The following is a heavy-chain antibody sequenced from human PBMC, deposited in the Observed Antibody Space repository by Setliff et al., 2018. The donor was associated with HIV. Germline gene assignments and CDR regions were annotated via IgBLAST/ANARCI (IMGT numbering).Heavy chain of an antibody. CDR2: INHSGST. V-gene: IGHV4-59*12. D-gene: IGHD1-1*01. Sequence: SETLSLTCTVSGGSTSSYYWSWIRQPPGKGLEWIGEINHSGSTHYNPPLKSRVAISVDTSKNQFSLKLSSVTAADTAVYYCAKEGSWNDDSGAFNIWGQGTMVTVSS. CDR1: GGSTSSYY. CDR3: AKEGSWNDDSGAFNI. J-gene: IGHJ3*02.